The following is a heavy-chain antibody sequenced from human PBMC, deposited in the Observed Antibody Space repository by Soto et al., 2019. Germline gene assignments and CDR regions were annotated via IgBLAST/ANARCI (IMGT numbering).Heavy chain of an antibody. CDR2: ISGSGGST. D-gene: IGHD3-10*01. Sequence: GGSLRLSCAASGFTFSSYAMSWVRQAPGKGLEWVSAISGSGGSTYYADSVKGRFTISRDNSKNTLYLQMNSLRAEDTAVYYCAKDRNTMVRGVISPFDYWGQGTLVTVAS. CDR1: GFTFSSYA. J-gene: IGHJ4*02. V-gene: IGHV3-23*01. CDR3: AKDRNTMVRGVISPFDY.